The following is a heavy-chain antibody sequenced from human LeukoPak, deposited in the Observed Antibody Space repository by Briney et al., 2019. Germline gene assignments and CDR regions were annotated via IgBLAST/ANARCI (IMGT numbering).Heavy chain of an antibody. D-gene: IGHD3-10*01. V-gene: IGHV4-39*07. J-gene: IGHJ5*02. CDR2: IYYSGTT. CDR1: GGSIGSSNYY. CDR3: AREPMNYYGSGT. Sequence: SETLSLTCTVSGGSIGSSNYYWGWIRQPPGKGLEWVGSIYYSGTTYYNPSLKSRVTISVDTSKNQFSLKLTSVTAADTAVYYCAREPMNYYGSGTWGQGTLVTVSS.